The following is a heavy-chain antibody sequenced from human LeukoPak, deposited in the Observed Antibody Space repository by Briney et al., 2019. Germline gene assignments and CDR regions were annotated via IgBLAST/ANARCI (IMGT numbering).Heavy chain of an antibody. D-gene: IGHD6-6*01. V-gene: IGHV3-7*01. CDR3: VRALGSPSADH. CDR2: IKQDGSEK. J-gene: IGHJ4*02. Sequence: GGSLRLSCAASGFTFSNSWMSWVRQAPGKGLEWVANIKQDGSEKYYVDSVEGRFPISRDNAKDSLSLQMNSLRGEDTAVYYCVRALGSPSADHWGQGTLVTVSS. CDR1: GFTFSNSW.